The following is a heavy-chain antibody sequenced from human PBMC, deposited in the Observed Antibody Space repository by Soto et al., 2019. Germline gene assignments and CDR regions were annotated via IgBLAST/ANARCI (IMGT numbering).Heavy chain of an antibody. J-gene: IGHJ4*02. CDR3: AKGSSSGWYWYYFDY. CDR1: GFTFSSYA. CDR2: ISGSGGST. Sequence: EVQLLESGGGLVQPGGSLRLSCAASGFTFSSYAMSWVRQAPGKGLEWVSAISGSGGSTYYADSVKGRFTISRDNSKNTLYLQMNSLRAEDTVVYYCAKGSSSGWYWYYFDYWGQGTLVTVSS. V-gene: IGHV3-23*01. D-gene: IGHD6-19*01.